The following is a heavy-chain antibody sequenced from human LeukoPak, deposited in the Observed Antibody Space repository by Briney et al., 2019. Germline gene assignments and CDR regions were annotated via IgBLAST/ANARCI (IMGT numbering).Heavy chain of an antibody. D-gene: IGHD6-13*01. CDR3: TRVRGRSSSWAPSDY. J-gene: IGHJ4*02. CDR2: SRSKAYGGTT. CDR1: GFTFGDYA. Sequence: GGSLRLSCTASGFTFGDYAMSWFRQAPGKGLEWVSFSRSKAYGGTTEYAASVKGRFTISRDDSKSIAYLQMNSLKTEDTAVYYCTRVRGRSSSWAPSDYWGQGTLVTVSS. V-gene: IGHV3-49*03.